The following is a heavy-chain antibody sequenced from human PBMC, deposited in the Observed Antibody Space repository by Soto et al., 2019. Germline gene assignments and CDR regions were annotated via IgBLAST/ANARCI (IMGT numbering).Heavy chain of an antibody. D-gene: IGHD3-3*01. Sequence: QVQLVESGGGVVQPGRSLRLSCAASGFTFSSYGMHWVRQAPGKGLEWVAVIWYDGSNKYYADSVKGRFTISRDNSKNTLYLQMNSLRAEDTAVYYCARSRVVTQSRDYYYYGMDVWGQGTTVTVSS. CDR2: IWYDGSNK. CDR1: GFTFSSYG. CDR3: ARSRVVTQSRDYYYYGMDV. J-gene: IGHJ6*02. V-gene: IGHV3-33*01.